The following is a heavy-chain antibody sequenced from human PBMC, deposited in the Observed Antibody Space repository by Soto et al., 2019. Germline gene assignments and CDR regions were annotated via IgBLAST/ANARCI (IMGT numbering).Heavy chain of an antibody. CDR1: GGTFSSYA. CDR3: ASQGLVDTAMVTYLDY. J-gene: IGHJ4*02. Sequence: QVQLVQSGAEVKKPGSSVKVSCKDSGGTFSSYAISWVRQAPGQGLAWMRGIIPIFGTANYAQKFQGRVTITADESTSTAYMELSSLRSEDTAVYYCASQGLVDTAMVTYLDYWGQGTLVTVSS. V-gene: IGHV1-69*01. CDR2: IIPIFGTA. D-gene: IGHD5-18*01.